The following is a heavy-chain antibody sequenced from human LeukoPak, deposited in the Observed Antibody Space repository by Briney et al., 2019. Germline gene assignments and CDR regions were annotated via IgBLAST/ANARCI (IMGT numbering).Heavy chain of an antibody. Sequence: GGSLRLSCAASRFTFSRFAMHWVRQAPGKGLEWVAVISYAGSNPYYADSVKGRFTISRDNSKNTLYLQMNSLRAEDTAVYYCASLVVGATTPDAFDIWGQGTMVTVSS. J-gene: IGHJ3*02. D-gene: IGHD1-26*01. CDR3: ASLVVGATTPDAFDI. CDR1: RFTFSRFA. CDR2: ISYAGSNP. V-gene: IGHV3-30-3*01.